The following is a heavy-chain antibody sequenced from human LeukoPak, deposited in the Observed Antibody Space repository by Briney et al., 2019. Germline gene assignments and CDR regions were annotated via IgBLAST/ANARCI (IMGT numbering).Heavy chain of an antibody. J-gene: IGHJ4*02. D-gene: IGHD4-17*01. Sequence: PGGSLRLSCVASGLTFNSHSMSWVRQAPGKGLEWVSAISGSGGSTYYADSVKGRFTISRDNSKNTLYLQMNSLRAEDTAVYYCAKDLPDDYGDHLIDYWGQGTLVTVSS. CDR2: ISGSGGST. CDR1: GLTFNSHS. CDR3: AKDLPDDYGDHLIDY. V-gene: IGHV3-23*01.